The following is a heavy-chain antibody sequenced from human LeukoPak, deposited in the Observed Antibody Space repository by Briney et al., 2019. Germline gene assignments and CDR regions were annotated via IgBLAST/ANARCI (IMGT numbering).Heavy chain of an antibody. J-gene: IGHJ4*02. V-gene: IGHV3-7*01. D-gene: IGHD6-13*01. Sequence: GGSLRLSCAASGFMFNNDVMSWVRQAPGKGLEWVANIKQDGSEKYYVDSVKGRFTISRDNAKNSLYLQMNSLRAEDTAVYYCARVPGIAFPDYWGQGTLVTVSS. CDR2: IKQDGSEK. CDR1: GFMFNNDV. CDR3: ARVPGIAFPDY.